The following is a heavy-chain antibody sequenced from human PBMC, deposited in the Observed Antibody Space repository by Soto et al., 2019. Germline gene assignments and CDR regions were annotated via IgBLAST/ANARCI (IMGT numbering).Heavy chain of an antibody. CDR1: GYTFTNYG. D-gene: IGHD2-2*01. CDR2: ISAYNRNT. V-gene: IGHV1-18*01. CDR3: ARERQYEPLLY. J-gene: IGHJ4*02. Sequence: QVQLVQSGVEVKKPGASVKVSCQASGYTFTNYGITWLRQAPGQGLEWMGWISAYNRNTNYAQRFQDRVTMTTDTSTRTGYMELRNLKSDATAIYFCARERQYEPLLYWGQGTLVTVSS.